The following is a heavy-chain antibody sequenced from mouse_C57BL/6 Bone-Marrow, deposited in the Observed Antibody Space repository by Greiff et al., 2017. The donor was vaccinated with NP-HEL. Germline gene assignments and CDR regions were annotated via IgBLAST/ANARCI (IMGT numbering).Heavy chain of an antibody. D-gene: IGHD2-4*01. CDR3: ARRGYYDPGYFDY. CDR1: GFTFSSYT. CDR2: ISGGGGNT. V-gene: IGHV5-9*01. J-gene: IGHJ2*01. Sequence: EVMLVESGGGLVKPGGSLKLSCAASGFTFSSYTMSWVRQTPEKRLEWVATISGGGGNTYYPDSVKGRFTISRDNAKNNMYLHMSSQRSEATALYTCARRGYYDPGYFDYWGQGTTLTVTS.